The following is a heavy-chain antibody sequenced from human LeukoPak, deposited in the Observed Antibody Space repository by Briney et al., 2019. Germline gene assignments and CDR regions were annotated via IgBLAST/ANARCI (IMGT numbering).Heavy chain of an antibody. Sequence: PGGSLRLSCAASGFTFSNYPMHWVRQAPGKGLEWVAVISYDGSNKYYADSVKGRFTISRDKSKNTLYLQMDSLRTEDTAVYYCAKVRFGEYFAYFDYWGQGTLVTVSS. CDR2: ISYDGSNK. V-gene: IGHV3-30*14. CDR1: GFTFSNYP. CDR3: AKVRFGEYFAYFDY. J-gene: IGHJ4*02. D-gene: IGHD3-16*01.